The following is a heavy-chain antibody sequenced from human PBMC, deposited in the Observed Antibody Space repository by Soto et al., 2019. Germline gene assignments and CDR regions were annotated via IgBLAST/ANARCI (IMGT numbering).Heavy chain of an antibody. J-gene: IGHJ6*02. CDR3: ARDETFSSSSRYYYYGMDV. Sequence: SVKVSCKASGGTFSSYAIRWVRQAPGQGREWMGGIIPIFGTANYAQKFQGRVTITADESTSTAYMELSSLRSEDTAVYYCARDETFSSSSRYYYYGMDVWGQGTTVTVSS. D-gene: IGHD6-6*01. CDR1: GGTFSSYA. CDR2: IIPIFGTA. V-gene: IGHV1-69*13.